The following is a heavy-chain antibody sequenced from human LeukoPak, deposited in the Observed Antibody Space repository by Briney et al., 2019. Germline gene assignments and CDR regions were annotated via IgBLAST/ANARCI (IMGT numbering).Heavy chain of an antibody. CDR1: GGSISTSNYY. Sequence: SETLSLTCTVSGGSISTSNYYWGWIRQPPGKGLEWIGNIFYSGSTYYSPSLRSRVTISLDTSRNQFSLKLNSVTAADTAVYYCARARGYYYYMDVWGKGTTVTVSS. J-gene: IGHJ6*03. CDR2: IFYSGST. V-gene: IGHV4-39*07. CDR3: ARARGYYYYMDV.